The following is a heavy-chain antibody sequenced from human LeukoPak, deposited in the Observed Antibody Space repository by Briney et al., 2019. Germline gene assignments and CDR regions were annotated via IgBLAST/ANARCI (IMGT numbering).Heavy chain of an antibody. D-gene: IGHD1-26*01. CDR2: ISYDGSNK. J-gene: IGHJ4*02. Sequence: GGSLRLSCAASGFTFSSYAMHWVRQAPGKGLEWVAVISYDGSNKYYADSVKGRFTISRDNSKNTLYLQMNSLRAEDTAVYYCARARGIVGARRHFDYWGQGTQVTVSS. CDR3: ARARGIVGARRHFDY. CDR1: GFTFSSYA. V-gene: IGHV3-30-3*01.